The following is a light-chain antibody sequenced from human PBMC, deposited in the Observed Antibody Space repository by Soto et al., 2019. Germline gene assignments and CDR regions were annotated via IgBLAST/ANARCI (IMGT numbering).Light chain of an antibody. J-gene: IGKJ5*01. Sequence: EIVLTQSPATRSLSPGERATLSCRASQSVSSYLAWYQQKPGQSPSLLLYGASTRATGLPARFSGSGSGTEFTFTLSSLQSEDFAFDYCQQYNNWPPKITFGQGTRLEIK. CDR2: GAS. CDR3: QQYNNWPPKIT. V-gene: IGKV3-15*01. CDR1: QSVSSY.